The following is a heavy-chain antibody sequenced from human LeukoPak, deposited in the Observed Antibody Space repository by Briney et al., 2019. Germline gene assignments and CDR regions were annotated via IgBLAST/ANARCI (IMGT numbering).Heavy chain of an antibody. CDR2: INHSGST. V-gene: IGHV4-34*01. J-gene: IGHJ6*03. CDR1: GGSLSGYY. CDR3: ARGLMGYDSSCYYWGYYYYYYMDV. Sequence: PSETLSLTCAVYGGSLSGYYWSWIRQPPGKGLEWIGEINHSGSTNYNPSLKSRVTISVDTSKNQFSLKLSSVTAADTAVYYCARGLMGYDSSCYYWGYYYYYYMDVWGKGTTVTVSS. D-gene: IGHD3-22*01.